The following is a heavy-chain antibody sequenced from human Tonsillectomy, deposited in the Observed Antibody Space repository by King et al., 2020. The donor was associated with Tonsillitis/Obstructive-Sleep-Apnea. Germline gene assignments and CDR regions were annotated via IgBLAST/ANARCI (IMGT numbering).Heavy chain of an antibody. CDR1: GFTFDDYG. J-gene: IGHJ4*02. D-gene: IGHD3-3*01. V-gene: IGHV3-20*04. CDR3: ARDHLEWFYFDY. Sequence: VQLVESGGGVVRPGGSLRLSCAASGFTFDDYGVSWVRQAPGKGLEWVSGFTCNVGSTGYAESVKGRFTISRDNAKNSLYLQMNSLRAEDTALYYCARDHLEWFYFDYWGQGTLVTVSS. CDR2: FTCNVGST.